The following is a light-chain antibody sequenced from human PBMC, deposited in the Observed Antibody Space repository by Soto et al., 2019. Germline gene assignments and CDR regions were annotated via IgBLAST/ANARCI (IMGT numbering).Light chain of an antibody. CDR3: SSYTGSSTPVV. V-gene: IGLV2-14*03. Sequence: QSVLTQPASVSGSPGQSITISCTGTSSDVGGYNYVSWYQHHPGKAPKLIIYDVSNRPSGVSNRFSGSKSGNTASLTISGLPAEDDAEYYGSSYTGSSTPVVFGGGTKLNVL. CDR1: SSDVGGYNY. CDR2: DVS. J-gene: IGLJ2*01.